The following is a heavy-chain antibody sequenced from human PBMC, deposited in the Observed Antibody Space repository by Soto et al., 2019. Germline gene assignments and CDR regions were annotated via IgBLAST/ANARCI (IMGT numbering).Heavy chain of an antibody. CDR2: IKPDGSDK. J-gene: IGHJ3*02. CDR1: GFSFYNYW. CDR3: ARRSSTAFDM. Sequence: EVQLVESVGGLVQPGESLRLSCAASGFSFYNYWMNWVRQATGKGPEWVDNIKPDGSDKNYVDSVKGRFTISRDNAKTSLFLQMNSLRAEDTAVYYCARRSSTAFDMWGQATMLTVSS. V-gene: IGHV3-7*02.